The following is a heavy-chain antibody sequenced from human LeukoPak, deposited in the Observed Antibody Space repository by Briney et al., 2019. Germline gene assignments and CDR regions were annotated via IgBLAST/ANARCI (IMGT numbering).Heavy chain of an antibody. Sequence: SETLSLTCTVSGGSISSGSYYWSWIRQPAGKGLEWIGRIYTSGSTNHNPSLKSRVTISVDTSKNQFSLKLSSVTAADTAVYYCAREGYCSSTSCYQFDYWGQGTLVTVSS. V-gene: IGHV4-61*02. D-gene: IGHD2-2*01. J-gene: IGHJ4*02. CDR1: GGSISSGSYY. CDR3: AREGYCSSTSCYQFDY. CDR2: IYTSGST.